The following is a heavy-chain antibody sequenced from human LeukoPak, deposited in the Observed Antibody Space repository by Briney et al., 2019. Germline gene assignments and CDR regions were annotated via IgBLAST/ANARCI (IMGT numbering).Heavy chain of an antibody. CDR3: ARYRRVVVTRDAFDI. J-gene: IGHJ3*02. CDR1: GGSFSGYY. V-gene: IGHV4-34*01. D-gene: IGHD3-22*01. Sequence: SETLSLTCAVYGGSFSGYYWSWIRQPPGKGLEWIGENNHSGSTNYNPSLKSRVTISVDTSKNQFSLKLSSVTAADTAVYYCARYRRVVVTRDAFDIWGQGTMVTVSS. CDR2: NNHSGST.